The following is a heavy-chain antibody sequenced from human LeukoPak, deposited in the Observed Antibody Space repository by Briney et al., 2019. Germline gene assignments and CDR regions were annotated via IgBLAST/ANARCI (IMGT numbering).Heavy chain of an antibody. V-gene: IGHV1-69*13. CDR3: ARDDTVFGVVIAPFDY. J-gene: IGHJ4*02. CDR1: GGTFSSYA. D-gene: IGHD3-3*01. CDR2: IIPIFGTG. Sequence: ASVKVSCKASGGTFSSYAISWVRQAPGQGLEWMGGIIPIFGTGNYAQKFQGRVTINADESTSTAYMELSSLRSEDTAVYYCARDDTVFGVVIAPFDYWGQGTLVTVSS.